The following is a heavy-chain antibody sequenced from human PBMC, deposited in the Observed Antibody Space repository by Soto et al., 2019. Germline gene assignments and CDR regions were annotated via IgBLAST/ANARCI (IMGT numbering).Heavy chain of an antibody. V-gene: IGHV2-26*01. D-gene: IGHD3-3*01. CDR3: ARTGGQYDFWSGSFYYMDV. Sequence: QVTLKESGPVLVKPTETLTLTCTVSGFSLSNARMGVSWIRQPPGKALEWLAHIFSNDEKSYSTSLKSRLTISKDTSKSQVVLTMTNMDPVDTATYYWARTGGQYDFWSGSFYYMDVWGKGTTVTVSS. CDR1: GFSLSNARMG. J-gene: IGHJ6*03. CDR2: IFSNDEK.